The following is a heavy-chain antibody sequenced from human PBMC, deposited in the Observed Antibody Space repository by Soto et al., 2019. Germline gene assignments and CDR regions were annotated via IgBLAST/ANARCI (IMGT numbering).Heavy chain of an antibody. CDR2: IYYSGST. V-gene: IGHV4-39*01. CDR1: GGSISSSSYY. Sequence: PSETLSLTCTVYGGSISSSSYYWGWIRQPPGKGLEWIGSIYYSGSTYYNPSLKSRVTISVDTSKNQFSLKLSSVTAADTAVYYCARHTPAISISDHWGQGTLVT. J-gene: IGHJ4*02. D-gene: IGHD2-15*01. CDR3: ARHTPAISISDH.